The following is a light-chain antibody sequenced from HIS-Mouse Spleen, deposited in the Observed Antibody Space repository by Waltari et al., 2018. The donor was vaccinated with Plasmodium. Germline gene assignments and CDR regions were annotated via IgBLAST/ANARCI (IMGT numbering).Light chain of an antibody. CDR3: QQRSNWPRT. CDR2: DAS. Sequence: EIVLTQSPATLSLSPGERATLSCRASQSVSSYLAWYQQKPGQAPRLLSYDASNRATGSPARFSGSGSGTDFTLTISSLEPEDFSVYYCQQRSNWPRTFGPGTKVDIK. CDR1: QSVSSY. V-gene: IGKV3-11*01. J-gene: IGKJ3*01.